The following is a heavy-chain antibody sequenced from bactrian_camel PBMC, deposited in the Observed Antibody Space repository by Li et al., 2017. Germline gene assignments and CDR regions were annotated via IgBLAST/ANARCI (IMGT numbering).Heavy chain of an antibody. CDR1: GATHSKYC. CDR3: GADTGAAPEDLSSWVQWIDY. Sequence: DVQLVESGGGSVQAGESLRLTCEVRGATHSKYCMAWFRQDPGKEREGVAYISPAGASTYYADSVKGRFTISRDNAKNTLYLQLNNLQPDDTAMYYCGADTGAAPEDLSSWVQWIDYWGQGTQVTVS. J-gene: IGHJ4*01. V-gene: IGHV3S31*01. D-gene: IGHD6*01. CDR2: ISPAGAST.